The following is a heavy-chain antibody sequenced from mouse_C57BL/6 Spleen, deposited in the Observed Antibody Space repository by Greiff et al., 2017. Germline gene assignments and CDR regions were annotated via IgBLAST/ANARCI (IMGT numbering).Heavy chain of an antibody. V-gene: IGHV1-15*01. CDR1: GYTFTDYE. Sequence: QLQKSFSYLVRPGASVTLSCKASGYTFTDYEMHWVKQTPVHGLEWIGAIDPETGGTAYNQKFKGKAILTADKSSSTAYMELRSLTSEDSAVYYCTTAGPFYWGQGTTLTVSS. D-gene: IGHD1-2*01. CDR2: IDPETGGT. J-gene: IGHJ2*01. CDR3: TTAGPFY.